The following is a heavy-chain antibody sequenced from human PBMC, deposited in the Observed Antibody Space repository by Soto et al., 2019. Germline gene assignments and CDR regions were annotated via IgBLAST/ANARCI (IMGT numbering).Heavy chain of an antibody. D-gene: IGHD5-12*01. J-gene: IGHJ4*02. Sequence: PSETLSLTCTVSGGSISSYYWSWIRQPPGKGLEWIGYIYYSGSTNYNPSLKSRVTISVDTSKNQFSLKLSSVTAADTAVYYCARLSGYDYAYFDYWGQGTLVTVSS. V-gene: IGHV4-59*08. CDR3: ARLSGYDYAYFDY. CDR2: IYYSGST. CDR1: GGSISSYY.